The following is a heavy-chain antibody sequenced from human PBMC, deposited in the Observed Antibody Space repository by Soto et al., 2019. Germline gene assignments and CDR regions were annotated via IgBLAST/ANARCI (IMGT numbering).Heavy chain of an antibody. CDR3: ARGGYYDSSGSRDYHYYGMNV. J-gene: IGHJ6*02. D-gene: IGHD3-22*01. CDR1: GYTFSSYG. Sequence: QARLVQSGGEVKKPGASVKVSCRASGYTFSSYGISWVRQAPGQGLEWLGWISPYNDDTKDAQKVKGRDFMTTGTSSKTAYLDRRSLRSDDTAVYYCARGGYYDSSGSRDYHYYGMNVWGQLTTVTVSS. V-gene: IGHV1-18*01. CDR2: ISPYNDDT.